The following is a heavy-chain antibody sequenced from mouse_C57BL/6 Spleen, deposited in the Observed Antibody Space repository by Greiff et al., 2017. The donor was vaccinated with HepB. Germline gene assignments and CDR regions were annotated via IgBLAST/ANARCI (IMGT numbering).Heavy chain of an antibody. V-gene: IGHV14-2*01. CDR3: ARGYSNNAMDY. Sequence: EVKVVESGAELVKPGASVKLSCTASGFNIKDYYMHWVKQRTEQGLEWIGRIDPEDGETKYAPKFQGKATITADTSSNTAYLQLSSLTSEDTAVYYCARGYSNNAMDYWGQGTSVTVSS. CDR1: GFNIKDYY. J-gene: IGHJ4*01. CDR2: IDPEDGET. D-gene: IGHD2-5*01.